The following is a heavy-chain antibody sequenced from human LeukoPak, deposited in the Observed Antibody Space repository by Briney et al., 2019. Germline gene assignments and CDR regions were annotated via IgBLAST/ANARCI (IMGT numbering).Heavy chain of an antibody. CDR3: ARGTPYYYGSGSWYGYYGMDV. Sequence: SETPSLTCAVYGGSFSGYYWSWIRQPPGKGLEWIGEINHSGSTNYNPSLKSRVTISVDTSKNQFSLKLSSVTAADTAVYYCARGTPYYYGSGSWYGYYGMDVWGQGTTVTVSS. V-gene: IGHV4-34*01. J-gene: IGHJ6*02. D-gene: IGHD3-10*01. CDR1: GGSFSGYY. CDR2: INHSGST.